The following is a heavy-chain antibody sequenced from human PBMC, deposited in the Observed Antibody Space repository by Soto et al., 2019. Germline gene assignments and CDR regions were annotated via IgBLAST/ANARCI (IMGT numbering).Heavy chain of an antibody. Sequence: GASVKVSCKASGYTFTSYGVSWVRQAPGQGLEWMGWISAYNGNTNYAQKLQGRVTMTTDTSTSTAYMELRSLRSDDTAVYYCARGHDVDSSGSVDYWGQGTLVTVSS. CDR2: ISAYNGNT. V-gene: IGHV1-18*01. J-gene: IGHJ4*02. D-gene: IGHD6-19*01. CDR3: ARGHDVDSSGSVDY. CDR1: GYTFTSYG.